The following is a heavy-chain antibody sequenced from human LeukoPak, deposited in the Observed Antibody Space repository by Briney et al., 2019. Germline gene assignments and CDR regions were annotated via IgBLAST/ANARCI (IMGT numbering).Heavy chain of an antibody. D-gene: IGHD3-3*02. CDR3: AREGANAFQDY. J-gene: IGHJ4*02. V-gene: IGHV3-74*01. Sequence: GGSLRLSCAASGFTFSSYWMHWVRQVPGKGLEWFSRINSDGSDISYADSVKGRFTISRDNAKNTLYLQMNSLRAEDTAVYYCAREGANAFQDYWGQGALVTVSS. CDR1: GFTFSSYW. CDR2: INSDGSDI.